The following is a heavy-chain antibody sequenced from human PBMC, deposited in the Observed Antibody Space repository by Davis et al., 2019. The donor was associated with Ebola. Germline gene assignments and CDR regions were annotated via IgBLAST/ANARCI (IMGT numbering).Heavy chain of an antibody. CDR2: IYYSGST. J-gene: IGHJ4*02. D-gene: IGHD6-13*01. CDR3: AGGYSSSWYDY. V-gene: IGHV4-59*01. Sequence: SETLSLTCAVYGGSFSGYYWSWIRHPPGKGLEWIGYIYYSGSTNYNPSLKSRVTISVDTSKNQFSLKLSSVTAADTAVYYCAGGYSSSWYDYWGQGTLVTVSS. CDR1: GGSFSGYY.